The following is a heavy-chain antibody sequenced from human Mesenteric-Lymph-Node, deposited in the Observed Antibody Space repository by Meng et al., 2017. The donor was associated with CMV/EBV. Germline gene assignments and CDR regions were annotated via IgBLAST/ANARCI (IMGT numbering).Heavy chain of an antibody. D-gene: IGHD3-9*01. J-gene: IGHJ4*02. CDR3: ARSPDILTGYYPY. V-gene: IGHV7-4-1*02. CDR1: GYTFTNYA. CDR2: INTNTGNP. Sequence: KASGYTFTNYAMNWVRQAPGQGLEWMGWINTNTGNPTYAQGFTGRFVFSLDTSVNTAYQQISSLKAEDTAVYYCARSPDILTGYYPYWGQGTLVTVSS.